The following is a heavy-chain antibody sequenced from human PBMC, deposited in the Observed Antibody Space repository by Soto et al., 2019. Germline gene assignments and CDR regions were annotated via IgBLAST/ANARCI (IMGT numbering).Heavy chain of an antibody. CDR1: GFTFSSYA. J-gene: IGHJ4*02. Sequence: GGSLRLSCSASGFTFSSYAMHWVRQAPGKGLDYVSSISINGGSTHYADSVKGRFTISRDNSRNTQYLQMSSLRADDTAVYYCVKGEFYYDSSAYYTFDSWGQGTLVTVSS. CDR3: VKGEFYYDSSAYYTFDS. V-gene: IGHV3-64D*06. CDR2: ISINGGST. D-gene: IGHD3-22*01.